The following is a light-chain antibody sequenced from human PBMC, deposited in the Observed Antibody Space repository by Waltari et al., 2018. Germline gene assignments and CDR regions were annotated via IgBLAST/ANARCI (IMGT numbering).Light chain of an antibody. CDR3: QQSFRTPLT. V-gene: IGKV1-39*01. CDR1: QSISYY. J-gene: IGKJ4*01. CDR2: ETS. Sequence: DIQMTQSPSSLSASVGDRVTITCRPSQSISYYLNCHQQKPGKAPNLLIYETSNLQSGVPSRFSGSGSGTDFSLTISNLQPEDFVTYYCQQSFRTPLTFGGGTKVEIK.